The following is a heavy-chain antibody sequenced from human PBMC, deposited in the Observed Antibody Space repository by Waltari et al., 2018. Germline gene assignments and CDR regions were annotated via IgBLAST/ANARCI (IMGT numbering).Heavy chain of an antibody. CDR1: VVSISPSRYS. CDR2: LHYGGSS. D-gene: IGHD1-7*01. J-gene: IGHJ2*01. V-gene: IGHV4-39*01. CDR3: ATLPIPLELWYFDL. Sequence: QLQLQESGPGLVNPSETLSLTCTVSVVSISPSRYSWGWIRQPPGKGLDWIGSLHYGGSSYFNPSLKSRVTISVDTSKNQFSLKLTSVTAADTAVYYCATLPIPLELWYFDLWGRGTLVTVSS.